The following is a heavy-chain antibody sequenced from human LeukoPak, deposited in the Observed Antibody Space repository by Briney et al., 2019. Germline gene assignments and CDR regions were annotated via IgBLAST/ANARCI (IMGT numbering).Heavy chain of an antibody. Sequence: SETLSLTCTVSGGSISSYYWSWIRQPPGKAPEWIGYIFHSGTANYHPSLKSRVTISIDTSENQFSLKLSSVTAADTAVYYCARKVYSFDVFDYWDQGTLVTVSS. CDR3: ARKVYSFDVFDY. D-gene: IGHD2-15*01. CDR1: GGSISSYY. V-gene: IGHV4-59*01. CDR2: IFHSGTA. J-gene: IGHJ4*02.